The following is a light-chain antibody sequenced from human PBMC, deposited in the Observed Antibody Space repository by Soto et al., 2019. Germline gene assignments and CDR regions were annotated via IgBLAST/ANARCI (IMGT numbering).Light chain of an antibody. J-gene: IGKJ5*01. CDR3: QQNYMGPLT. V-gene: IGKV1-39*01. CDR1: QSISTY. CDR2: DAS. Sequence: DILMTQSPSTLSASVGKRVTITCRASQSISTYLPWYQKKPGKAPNLLIYDASRWASGVPSRFSGSGGGTDFTLSISSVQPEDFAVYFCQQNYMGPLTFGQGTQLEI.